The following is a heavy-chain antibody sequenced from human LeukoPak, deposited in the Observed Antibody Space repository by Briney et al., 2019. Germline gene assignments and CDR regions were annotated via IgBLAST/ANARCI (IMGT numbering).Heavy chain of an antibody. CDR3: EGITMVRGSGGMDV. J-gene: IGHJ6*03. CDR2: INWNGGTT. D-gene: IGHD3-10*01. V-gene: IGHV3-20*01. Sequence: GGSLILSCAASGFIFDDYGMTWVRQAPGKGLEWLSGINWNGGTTAYADSVKGRFTISRDNSKNTLYLQMNSLRAEDTAVYEKEGITMVRGSGGMDVWGKGTTVTVSS. CDR1: GFIFDDYG.